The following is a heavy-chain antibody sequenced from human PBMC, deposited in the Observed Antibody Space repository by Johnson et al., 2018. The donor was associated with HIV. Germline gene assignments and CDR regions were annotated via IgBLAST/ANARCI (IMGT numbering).Heavy chain of an antibody. J-gene: IGHJ3*02. CDR1: GFTFNNAW. CDR2: IKSKTDGGTA. Sequence: MQLVESGGGLVKPGGSLRLSCAASGFTFNNAWMNWVRQAPGKGLEWVGRIKSKTDGGTADYAAPVKGRFTISRDDSKNTLFLQMSSLKTDDTAVYYCTTAIVIDAFDIWGQGTMVTVSS. CDR3: TTAIVIDAFDI. V-gene: IGHV3-15*01. D-gene: IGHD3-16*02.